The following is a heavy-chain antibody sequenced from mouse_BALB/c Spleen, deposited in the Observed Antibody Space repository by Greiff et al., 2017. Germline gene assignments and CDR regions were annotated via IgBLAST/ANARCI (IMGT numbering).Heavy chain of an antibody. J-gene: IGHJ1*01. V-gene: IGHV1-69*02. CDR1: GYTFTSYW. Sequence: VQLQQPGAELVRPGASVKLSCKASGYTFTSYWINWVKQRPGQGLEWIGNIYPSDSYTNYNQKFKDKATLTVDKSSSTAYMQLSSPTSEDSAVYYCTRYDYDWYFDVWGAGTTVTVSS. D-gene: IGHD2-4*01. CDR3: TRYDYDWYFDV. CDR2: IYPSDSYT.